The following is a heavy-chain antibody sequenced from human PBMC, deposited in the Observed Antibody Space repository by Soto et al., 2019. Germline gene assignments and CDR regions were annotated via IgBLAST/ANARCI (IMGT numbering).Heavy chain of an antibody. V-gene: IGHV4-30-4*01. J-gene: IGHJ6*02. CDR2: IYYSGST. D-gene: IGHD3-10*01. Sequence: PSETLSLTCTVSGGSISSGDYYWSWIRQPPGKGLEWIGYIYYSGSTYYSPSLKSRVTISVDTSKNQFSLKLSSVTAADTAVYYCARDTFYYGSGSYLRYGMDVWGQGTTVTAP. CDR1: GGSISSGDYY. CDR3: ARDTFYYGSGSYLRYGMDV.